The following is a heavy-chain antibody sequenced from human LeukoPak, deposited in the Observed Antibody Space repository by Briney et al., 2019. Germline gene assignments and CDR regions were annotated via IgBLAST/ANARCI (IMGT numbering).Heavy chain of an antibody. CDR2: ISSSGSTI. CDR3: ARDKERIVVIGKNYYYYYMDV. CDR1: GFTFSDYY. Sequence: PGGSLRLSCAASGFTFSDYYMSWIRQAPGKGLEWVSYISSSGSTIYYADSVKGRFTISRDNAKNSLYLQMNSLRAEDTAVYYCARDKERIVVIGKNYYYYYMDVWGKGTTVTVSS. V-gene: IGHV3-11*04. D-gene: IGHD2-21*01. J-gene: IGHJ6*03.